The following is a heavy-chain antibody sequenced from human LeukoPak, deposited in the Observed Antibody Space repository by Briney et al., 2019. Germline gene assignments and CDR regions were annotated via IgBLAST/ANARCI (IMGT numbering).Heavy chain of an antibody. CDR1: GFTFRTYW. Sequence: PGGSLRLSCAASGFTFRTYWMSWVRQAPGKGLEWVANINQAGSEEYYVDSVKGRFSIYRDNAKNSLYLQMNSLRAEDTAVYYRARSYGGYDFGYYYYYMDVWGKGTTVTVSS. V-gene: IGHV3-7*03. D-gene: IGHD5-12*01. J-gene: IGHJ6*03. CDR3: ARSYGGYDFGYYYYYMDV. CDR2: INQAGSEE.